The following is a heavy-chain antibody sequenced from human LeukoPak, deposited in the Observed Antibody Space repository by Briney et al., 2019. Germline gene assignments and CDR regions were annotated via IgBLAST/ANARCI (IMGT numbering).Heavy chain of an antibody. D-gene: IGHD4-17*01. Sequence: SETLSLTCAVYGGSFSGYYWSWIRQPPGKGLEWIGEINHSGSTNYNPSLKSRVTISVDTSKNQFSLKLSSVTAADTAVYYCARLGSYGVDYWGQGTLVTVSS. CDR2: INHSGST. V-gene: IGHV4-34*01. J-gene: IGHJ4*02. CDR1: GGSFSGYY. CDR3: ARLGSYGVDY.